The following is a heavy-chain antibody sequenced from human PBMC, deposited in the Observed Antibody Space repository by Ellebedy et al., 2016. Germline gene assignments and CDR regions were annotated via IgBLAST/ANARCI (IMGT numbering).Heavy chain of an antibody. CDR1: GFTFSSYA. V-gene: IGHV3-23*01. D-gene: IGHD3-3*01. CDR2: VSSSGGST. J-gene: IGHJ4*02. CDR3: AKELIVWSGYNYFDD. Sequence: GESLKISCAASGFTFSSYAMSWVRQAPGKGLEWVSGVSSSGGSTYYTDSVKGWFNISRDNSKNTLYLQMHSLRAEDKVVYYCAKELIVWSGYNYFDDWGQGTLVTVSS.